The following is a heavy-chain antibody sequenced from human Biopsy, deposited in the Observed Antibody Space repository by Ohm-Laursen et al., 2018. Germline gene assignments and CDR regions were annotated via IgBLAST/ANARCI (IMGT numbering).Heavy chain of an antibody. D-gene: IGHD3-16*01. CDR2: LNPVSGNS. V-gene: IGHV1-8*01. J-gene: IGHJ6*02. CDR3: AREGAFGDTDAYYGLDV. CDR1: GYTFTSYD. Sequence: SVKVSCKASGYTFTSYDITWVRQASGQGPEWIGWLNPVSGNSNFGQKFQGRITMTRSTSITTAYMELTNLRSEDTAVYYCAREGAFGDTDAYYGLDVWGLGTTVTVSS.